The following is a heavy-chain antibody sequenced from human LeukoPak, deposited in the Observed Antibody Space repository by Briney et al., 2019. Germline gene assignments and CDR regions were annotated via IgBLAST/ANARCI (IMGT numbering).Heavy chain of an antibody. CDR1: GFTFSTYW. CDR3: AKAGAVVVVAAKYFDY. J-gene: IGHJ4*02. Sequence: GGSLRLSCVASGFTFSTYWMSWVRQAPGKGLEWVANLKQDGSEKYYVDSVKGRFTISRDNAKNSLYLQMDSLRAEDTAVYYCAKAGAVVVVAAKYFDYWGQGTLVTVSS. D-gene: IGHD2-15*01. V-gene: IGHV3-7*03. CDR2: LKQDGSEK.